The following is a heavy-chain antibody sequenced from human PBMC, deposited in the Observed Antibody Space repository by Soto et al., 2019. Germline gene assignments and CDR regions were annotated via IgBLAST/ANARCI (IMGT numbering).Heavy chain of an antibody. Sequence: EVQLLESGGGLVQPGGSLRLSCAASGFTFSSYAMKWVRQAPGKGLEWVSGISGNGGRTYYADSVKGRFTISRDNSKNXAYLQMTSLRAEDTAIYYCAKVQRSMIVVALDAFDVWGQGAMVTVSS. CDR3: AKVQRSMIVVALDAFDV. D-gene: IGHD3-22*01. V-gene: IGHV3-23*01. CDR1: GFTFSSYA. CDR2: ISGNGGRT. J-gene: IGHJ3*01.